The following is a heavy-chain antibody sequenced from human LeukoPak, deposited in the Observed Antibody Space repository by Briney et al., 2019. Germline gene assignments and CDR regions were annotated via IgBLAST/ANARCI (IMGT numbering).Heavy chain of an antibody. CDR2: IYSGGST. D-gene: IGHD2-2*01. CDR1: GFTVSSNY. Sequence: GGSLRLSCAASGFTVSSNYMSWVRQAPGKGLEWVSVIYSGGSTYYADSVKGRFTISRDNSKNTLYLQMNSLRAEDTAVYYCAKGNDQLLYFDYWGQGALVTVSS. CDR3: AKGNDQLLYFDY. V-gene: IGHV3-53*01. J-gene: IGHJ4*02.